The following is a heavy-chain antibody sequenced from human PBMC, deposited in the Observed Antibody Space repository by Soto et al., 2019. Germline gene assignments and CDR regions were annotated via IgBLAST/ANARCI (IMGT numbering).Heavy chain of an antibody. D-gene: IGHD2-2*02. CDR1: GFTFSSYW. Sequence: GGSLRLSCAASGFTFSSYWMHWVRQAPGKGLGWVSRINSDGSSTSYADSVKGRFTISRDNAKNTLYLQMNSLRAEDTAVYYCARGKDTDYYYYGMDVWGQGTTVTVSS. V-gene: IGHV3-74*01. J-gene: IGHJ6*02. CDR3: ARGKDTDYYYYGMDV. CDR2: INSDGSST.